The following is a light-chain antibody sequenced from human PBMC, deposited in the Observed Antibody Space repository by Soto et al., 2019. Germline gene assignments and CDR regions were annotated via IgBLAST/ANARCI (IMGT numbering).Light chain of an antibody. Sequence: DIQMTQSPSTLSASVGDRVTITCRASQSLNNWLAWFQQKPGKAPTLLIYKASGLESGVPSRFSGSGSGTAFTLTISSLQPDDFSTYYCQQYNTYPWTFGQGTKVEIK. CDR3: QQYNTYPWT. CDR1: QSLNNW. V-gene: IGKV1-5*03. CDR2: KAS. J-gene: IGKJ1*01.